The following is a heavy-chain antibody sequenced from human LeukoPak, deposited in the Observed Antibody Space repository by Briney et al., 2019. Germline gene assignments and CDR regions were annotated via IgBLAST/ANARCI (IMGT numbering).Heavy chain of an antibody. D-gene: IGHD5-18*01. CDR3: ASRKLWLLASLDY. Sequence: PSETLSLTCTVSGGSISSSSYYWGWLRQPPGKGLEWIGSIYYSGSTYYTPSLKSRLTISVDTSKNQFSLKLSSVTAADTAVYYCASRKLWLLASLDYWGQGTLVTVSS. CDR2: IYYSGST. J-gene: IGHJ4*02. V-gene: IGHV4-39*07. CDR1: GGSISSSSYY.